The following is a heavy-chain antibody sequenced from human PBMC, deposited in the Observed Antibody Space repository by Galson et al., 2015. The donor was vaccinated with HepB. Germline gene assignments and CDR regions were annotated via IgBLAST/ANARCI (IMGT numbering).Heavy chain of an antibody. D-gene: IGHD6-19*01. Sequence: SLRLSCAASGFTFSHFDMNWVRQAPGKGLVWLASIRYTGSDTNYVDSVKGRFTISRDNSNNTLYLQMNSLRGEDTALYYCARLGKGFDIWGQGTMVTVSS. CDR3: ARLGKGFDI. CDR1: GFTFSHFD. J-gene: IGHJ3*02. V-gene: IGHV3-30*02. CDR2: IRYTGSDT.